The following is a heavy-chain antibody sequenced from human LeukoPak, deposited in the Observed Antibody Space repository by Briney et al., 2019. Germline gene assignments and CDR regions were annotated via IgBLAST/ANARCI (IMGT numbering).Heavy chain of an antibody. CDR1: GFTFSSYW. V-gene: IGHV3-23*01. D-gene: IGHD3-16*02. Sequence: GGSLRPSCAASGFTFSSYWMHWVRQAPGKGLEWVSAISGSGGSTYYADSVKGRFTISRDNSENTLYLQMNSLRAEDTAVYYCAKDRELSPYYYYYYGMDAWGKGTTVTVSS. CDR2: ISGSGGST. CDR3: AKDRELSPYYYYYYGMDA. J-gene: IGHJ6*04.